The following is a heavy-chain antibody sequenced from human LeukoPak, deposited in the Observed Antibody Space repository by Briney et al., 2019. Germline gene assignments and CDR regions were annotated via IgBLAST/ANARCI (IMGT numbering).Heavy chain of an antibody. V-gene: IGHV1-8*01. D-gene: IGHD6-6*01. CDR3: ARLSIAARPPFYYYYGMDV. CDR2: MNPNSGNT. J-gene: IGHJ6*02. Sequence: GASVKVSCKASGYTFTSYEINWERQATGQGLEWMGWMNPNSGNTGYAQKFQGRVTMTRNTSISTAYMELSSLRSEDTAVYYCARLSIAARPPFYYYYGMDVWGQGTTVPVSS. CDR1: GYTFTSYE.